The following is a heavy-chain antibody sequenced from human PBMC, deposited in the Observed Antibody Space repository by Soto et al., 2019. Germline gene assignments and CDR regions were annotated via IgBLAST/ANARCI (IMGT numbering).Heavy chain of an antibody. CDR2: IWYDGSNK. J-gene: IGHJ5*02. CDR3: ARENADIGNWFDP. Sequence: GGSLRLSCAASGFTFSSYGMHWVRQAPGKGLEWVAVIWYDGSNKYYADSVKGRFTISRDNSKNTLYLQMNSLRAEDTAVYYCARENADIGNWFDPWGQGTLVTVSS. V-gene: IGHV3-33*01. CDR1: GFTFSSYG.